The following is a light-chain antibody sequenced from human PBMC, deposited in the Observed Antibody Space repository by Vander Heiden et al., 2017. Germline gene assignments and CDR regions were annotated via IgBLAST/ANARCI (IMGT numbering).Light chain of an antibody. CDR1: QDISKS. CDR3: QQYHNLPLS. CDR2: AAS. J-gene: IGKJ4*01. V-gene: IGKV1-33*01. Sequence: DIQMTQSPSSLSASVGDRVTITCQASQDISKSLNWYQQKPGTAPKLLIYAASTLKTGVPSRFGGSGSGTDFTFTVSSLQPEDVATYYCQQYHNLPLSFGGGTKVEIK.